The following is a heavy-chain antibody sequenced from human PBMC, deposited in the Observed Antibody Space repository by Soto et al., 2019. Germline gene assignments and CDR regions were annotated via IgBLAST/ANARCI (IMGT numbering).Heavy chain of an antibody. CDR1: GYTFTSYG. Sequence: GASVKVSSKASGYTFTSYGISWVRQAPGQGLEWMGWISAYNGNTNYAQNLQGRVTMTTDTSTSTAYMDLRSLRSDDTAVYYCARDLGQQLVDYWGQGTLVTVSS. CDR3: ARDLGQQLVDY. D-gene: IGHD6-13*01. V-gene: IGHV1-18*01. J-gene: IGHJ4*02. CDR2: ISAYNGNT.